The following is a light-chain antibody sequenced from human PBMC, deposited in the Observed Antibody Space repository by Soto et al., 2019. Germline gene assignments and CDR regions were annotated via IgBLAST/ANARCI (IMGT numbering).Light chain of an antibody. Sequence: DIQMTQSPSSVSASVGDRVTITCRASQGLSSWLAWYQQKPGKAPKLLIYAGSSLQSGVSSRFSGSGGGTDFTLTISSLKPEDFATCYCQQANSFPITFGQGTRLEIK. J-gene: IGKJ5*01. CDR2: AGS. CDR3: QQANSFPIT. CDR1: QGLSSW. V-gene: IGKV1D-12*01.